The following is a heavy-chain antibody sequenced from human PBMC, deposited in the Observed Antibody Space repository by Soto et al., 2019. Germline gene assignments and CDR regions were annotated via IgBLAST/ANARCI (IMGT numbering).Heavy chain of an antibody. CDR3: ARGGDRCSGGSCYRIFDY. CDR1: GGSFSGYY. D-gene: IGHD2-15*01. Sequence: TSETLSLTCAVYGGSFSGYYWSWIRQPPGKGLEWIGEINHSGSTNYNPSPKSRVTISVDTSKNQFSLKLSSVTAADTAVYYCARGGDRCSGGSCYRIFDYWGQGTLVTVSS. J-gene: IGHJ4*02. CDR2: INHSGST. V-gene: IGHV4-34*01.